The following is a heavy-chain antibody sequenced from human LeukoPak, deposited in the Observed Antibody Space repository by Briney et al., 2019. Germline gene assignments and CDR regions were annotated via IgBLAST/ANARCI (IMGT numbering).Heavy chain of an antibody. J-gene: IGHJ5*02. CDR1: GYTFTGYY. V-gene: IGHV1-69*13. CDR3: ASTGYSSGWTTPGYWFDP. CDR2: IIPIFGTA. Sequence: GASVKVSCKASGYTFTGYYMHWVRQAPGQGLEWMGGIIPIFGTANYAQKFQGRVTITADESTSTAYMELSSLRSEDTAVYYCASTGYSSGWTTPGYWFDPWGQGTLVTVSS. D-gene: IGHD6-19*01.